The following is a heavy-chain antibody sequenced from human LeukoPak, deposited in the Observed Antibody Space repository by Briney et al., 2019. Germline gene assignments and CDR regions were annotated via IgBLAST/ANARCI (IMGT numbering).Heavy chain of an antibody. D-gene: IGHD2-8*02. J-gene: IGHJ4*02. V-gene: IGHV5-51*01. CDR1: GYNFPIYW. CDR3: ARQELGGVLGVDY. CDR2: IYPGDSDT. Sequence: GESLKISCQGSGYNFPIYWIGWVRQMPGQGLEWMGIIYPGDSDTRYSPSFQGQVSISVDKSISTAYLQWSSLKASDTAMYYCARQELGGVLGVDYWGQGTLVTVSS.